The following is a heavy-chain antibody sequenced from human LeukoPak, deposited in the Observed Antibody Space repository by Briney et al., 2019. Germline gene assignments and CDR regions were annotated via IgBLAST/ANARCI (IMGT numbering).Heavy chain of an antibody. CDR2: IYNTGTT. J-gene: IGHJ4*02. D-gene: IGHD2/OR15-2a*01. CDR3: ARKSPAGYFNFDY. CDR1: GGSISTYY. V-gene: IGHV4-59*01. Sequence: PSETLSLTCSVSGGSISTYYWNWIRQPPGKGLEWIGYIYNTGTTNYNPSLKSRVTISVDTSKNQFYLNLKAVNAADTAVYYCARKSPAGYFNFDYWGQGTLVAVSS.